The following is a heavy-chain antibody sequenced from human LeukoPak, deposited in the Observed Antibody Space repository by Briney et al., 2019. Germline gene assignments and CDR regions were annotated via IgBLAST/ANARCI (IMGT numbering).Heavy chain of an antibody. D-gene: IGHD3-22*01. CDR2: IYSGGST. CDR3: ARTTYYYDSSHAFDI. J-gene: IGHJ3*02. V-gene: IGHV3-53*01. Sequence: GGSLRLSCAASGFTVSSNYMSWVRQAPGKGLEWVSVIYSGGSTYYADSVKGRFTISRDNSKNTLYLQMNSLRAEDTAVYYCARTTYYYDSSHAFDIWGQGTMVTVSS. CDR1: GFTVSSNY.